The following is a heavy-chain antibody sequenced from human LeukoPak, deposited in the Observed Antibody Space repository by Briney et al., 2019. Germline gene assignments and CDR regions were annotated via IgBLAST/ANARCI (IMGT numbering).Heavy chain of an antibody. CDR2: ISDSGDTT. V-gene: IGHV3-23*01. D-gene: IGHD6-13*01. Sequence: GGSLRLSCAGSGFTLNSYAMSWVRQAPGKGLEWVSAISDSGDTTYYADSVKGRFTISRDSSRNTLYLHMNNLRAEDTAVYYCAKDRVVATGIGEFDYWGQGTLVTVSS. CDR3: AKDRVVATGIGEFDY. CDR1: GFTLNSYA. J-gene: IGHJ4*02.